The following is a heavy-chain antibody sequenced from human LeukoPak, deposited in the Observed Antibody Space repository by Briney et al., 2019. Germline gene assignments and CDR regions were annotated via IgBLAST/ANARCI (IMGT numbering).Heavy chain of an antibody. CDR2: LSGSGGST. J-gene: IGHJ3*02. D-gene: IGHD2-15*01. V-gene: IGHV3-23*01. CDR3: AKCLRISPRAALDI. Sequence: GGSLRLSCAASGFTFSSYAMSWVRQAPGKGLEWVSGLSGSGGSTSYADSVKGRFTIARDNSKNTLYLQMNSLRVEDTAVYFCAKCLRISPRAALDIWGQGTVVTVSS. CDR1: GFTFSSYA.